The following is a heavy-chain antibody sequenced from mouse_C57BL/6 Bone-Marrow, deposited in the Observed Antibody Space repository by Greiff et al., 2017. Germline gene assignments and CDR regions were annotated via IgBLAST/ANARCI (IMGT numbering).Heavy chain of an antibody. Sequence: EVQVVESGGGLVQPKGSLKLSCAASGFSFNTYAMNWVRQAPGKGLEWVARIRSKSNNYATYYADSVKDRFTISRDDSESMLYLQMNNLKTEDTAMYYCVRHEGVTTVVDAMDYWGQGTSVTVAS. CDR3: VRHEGVTTVVDAMDY. V-gene: IGHV10-1*01. CDR2: IRSKSNNYAT. D-gene: IGHD1-1*01. J-gene: IGHJ4*01. CDR1: GFSFNTYA.